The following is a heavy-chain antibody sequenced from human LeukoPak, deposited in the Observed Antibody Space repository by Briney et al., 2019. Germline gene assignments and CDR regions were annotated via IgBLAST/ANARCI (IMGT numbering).Heavy chain of an antibody. CDR1: GGTFSSYT. Sequence: SVKVSCKASGGTFSSYTISWVRQAPGQGLEWLGRIIPILGIANYAQKFQGRVTITADKSTSTAYMELSSLRSEDTAVYYCARSYGEYISSPFDYWGQGTLVTVSS. J-gene: IGHJ4*02. D-gene: IGHD6-6*01. CDR3: ARSYGEYISSPFDY. V-gene: IGHV1-69*02. CDR2: IIPILGIA.